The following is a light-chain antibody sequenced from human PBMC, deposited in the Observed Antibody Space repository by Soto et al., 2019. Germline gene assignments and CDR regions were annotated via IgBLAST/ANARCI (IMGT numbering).Light chain of an antibody. J-gene: IGLJ1*01. CDR1: SSDVGGYNY. Sequence: QSALTQPASVSGSPGQSITISCTGTSSDVGGYNYVSWYQQHPGRAPKLMIFDVTDRPSGVSNRFSGSKSGNTASLTISGLQAEDDADYDCSSYSSSITPYVFGSGTKLTVL. V-gene: IGLV2-14*01. CDR3: SSYSSSITPYV. CDR2: DVT.